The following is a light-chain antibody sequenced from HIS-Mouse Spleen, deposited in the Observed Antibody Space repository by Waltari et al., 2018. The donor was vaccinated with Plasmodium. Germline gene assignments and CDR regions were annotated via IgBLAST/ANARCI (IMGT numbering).Light chain of an antibody. CDR1: ALPKKY. Sequence: SYELTQPPSVSVSPGQTARITCSGDALPKKYAYWYQQKSGQAPVLVSYEDSKRPSGMPERFSGSSSGTMATLTISGGQVEDEADYYCYSTDSSGNHRVFGGGTKLTVL. CDR2: EDS. J-gene: IGLJ3*02. V-gene: IGLV3-10*01. CDR3: YSTDSSGNHRV.